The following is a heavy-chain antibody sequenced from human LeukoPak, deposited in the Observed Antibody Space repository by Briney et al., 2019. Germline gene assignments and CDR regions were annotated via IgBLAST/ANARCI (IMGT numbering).Heavy chain of an antibody. D-gene: IGHD6-6*01. J-gene: IGHJ4*02. V-gene: IGHV4-39*01. CDR2: IYYSGST. CDR3: ARQRYSSSSLDY. CDR1: GGSISSSSYY. Sequence: SETLSLTCTVSGGSISSSSYYWGWIRQPPGKGLEWIGSIYYSGSTYYNPSLKSRVTISVDTSKNQFSLKLSSVTAADTAVCYCARQRYSSSSLDYWGQGTLVTVSS.